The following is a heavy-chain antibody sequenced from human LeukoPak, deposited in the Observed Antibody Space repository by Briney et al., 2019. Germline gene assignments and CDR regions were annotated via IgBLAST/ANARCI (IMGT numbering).Heavy chain of an antibody. CDR1: GFTFSAYW. V-gene: IGHV3-7*01. J-gene: IGHJ4*02. D-gene: IGHD2-8*02. CDR2: IKDDGSVK. CDR3: ARLPLQSGDFDY. Sequence: GGSLRLSCVVSGFTFSAYWMTGVRQARGEGREGGANIKDDGSVKNYVDSVRGRFTISRDNAKNSLSLQMNNLRDEDMAVYYCARLPLQSGDFDYWGQGTLVTVSS.